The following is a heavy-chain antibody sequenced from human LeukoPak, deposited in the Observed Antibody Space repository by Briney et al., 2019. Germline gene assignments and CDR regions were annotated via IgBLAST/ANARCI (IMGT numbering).Heavy chain of an antibody. CDR1: GFTFDDYA. J-gene: IGHJ4*02. Sequence: GGSLRLSCTASGFTFDDYAMHWVRQAPGKGLDWVSGISWNSGDIVYANSVKGRFTISRDNAENSLYLQMNSLTSEDTALYYCAKSRYYDILTGQTYYFDYWGQGTLVTVSS. CDR2: ISWNSGDI. D-gene: IGHD3-9*01. V-gene: IGHV3-9*01. CDR3: AKSRYYDILTGQTYYFDY.